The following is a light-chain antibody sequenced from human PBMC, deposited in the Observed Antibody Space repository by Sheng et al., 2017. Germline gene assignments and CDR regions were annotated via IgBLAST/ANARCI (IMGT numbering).Light chain of an antibody. CDR2: DVS. CDR1: SSDFGASNY. J-gene: IGLJ1*01. V-gene: IGLV2-14*03. Sequence: QSALTQPASVSGSPGQSITISCTGTSSDFGASNYVSWYQHRPGEAPKLIIYDVSDRPSGVSYRFSGSKSGKTASLTISGLQAEDEADYYCSADTTRNMIYVFGSGTKVTVL. CDR3: SADTTRNMIYV.